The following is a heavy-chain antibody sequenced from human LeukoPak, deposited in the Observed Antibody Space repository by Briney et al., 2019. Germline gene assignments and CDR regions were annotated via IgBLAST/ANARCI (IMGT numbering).Heavy chain of an antibody. Sequence: ASVKVSCKASGYTFTSYGISWVRQAPGQGLEWMGWISAYNGNTNYAQKLQGRVTMTTDTSTSAAYMELRSLRSDDTAVYYCARESYCSSTSCYSDYYYYGMDVWGQGTTVTVSS. D-gene: IGHD2-2*01. CDR2: ISAYNGNT. V-gene: IGHV1-18*01. CDR1: GYTFTSYG. CDR3: ARESYCSSTSCYSDYYYYGMDV. J-gene: IGHJ6*02.